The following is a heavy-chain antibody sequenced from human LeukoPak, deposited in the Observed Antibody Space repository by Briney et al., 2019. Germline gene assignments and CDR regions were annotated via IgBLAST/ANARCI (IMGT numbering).Heavy chain of an antibody. J-gene: IGHJ4*02. CDR1: GFAFSSYA. D-gene: IGHD5-18*01. CDR2: ISGSGGST. Sequence: GGSLRLSCAASGFAFSSYALHWVRRAPGKGLEWVSAISGSGGSTYYTDSVKGRFTISRDNSKNTLYLQMNSLRAEDTAVYYCAKDRHSYGLFDYWGQGTLVTVSS. CDR3: AKDRHSYGLFDY. V-gene: IGHV3-23*01.